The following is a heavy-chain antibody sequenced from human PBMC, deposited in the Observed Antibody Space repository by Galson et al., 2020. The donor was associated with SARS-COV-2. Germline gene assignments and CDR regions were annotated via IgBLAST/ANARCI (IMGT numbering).Heavy chain of an antibody. CDR1: GITVSSNY. J-gene: IGHJ6*03. CDR3: ARGGGLNFLYYYMDV. V-gene: IGHV3-66*02. D-gene: IGHD3-10*01. Sequence: GGSLRLSCEASGITVSSNYMSWVRQAPGKGLEWVSVMYSGGGAYYADSVKGRFTISRDNSKNTLYLQMNSLGPEDSAVYYCARGGGLNFLYYYMDVWGKGTTVTISS. CDR2: MYSGGGA.